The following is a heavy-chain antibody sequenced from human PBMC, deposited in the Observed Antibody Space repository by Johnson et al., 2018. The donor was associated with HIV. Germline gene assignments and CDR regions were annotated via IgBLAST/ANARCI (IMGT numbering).Heavy chain of an antibody. J-gene: IGHJ3*02. CDR2: ISYDGSNK. Sequence: QVQLVESGGAVVQPGRSLRLSCAASGFTFSSYAMHWVRQAPGKGLEWVAVISYDGSNKYYADSVKGRFTTSRDNSKNKLYLQTNSLRAEDTAVYCCARDSEYGLAWGWAFDIWGQGTMVTVSS. CDR1: GFTFSSYA. CDR3: ARDSEYGLAWGWAFDI. D-gene: IGHD6-19*01. V-gene: IGHV3-30*04.